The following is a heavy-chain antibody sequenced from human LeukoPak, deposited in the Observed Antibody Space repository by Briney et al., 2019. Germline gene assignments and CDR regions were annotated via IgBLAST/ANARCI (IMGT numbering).Heavy chain of an antibody. V-gene: IGHV1-18*01. CDR3: ARVEGNYYFDY. J-gene: IGHJ4*02. CDR1: DYTFTSYG. CDR2: ISAYNGKT. D-gene: IGHD1-1*01. Sequence: ASVKVSCKASDYTFTSYGISWVRHAPGQGLEWMGWISAYNGKTNYSQKLQGSSTMTTDTSTSTAYMELRSLRSDDTAVYYCARVEGNYYFDYWGQGTLVTVSS.